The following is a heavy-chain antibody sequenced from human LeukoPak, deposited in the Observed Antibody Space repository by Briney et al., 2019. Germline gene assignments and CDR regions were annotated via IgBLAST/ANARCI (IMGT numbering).Heavy chain of an antibody. Sequence: GGSLRLSCSASGFSFSDYDMNWFRQAPGKGLEWISSISGSSSHVYYGDSVKGRFSISRDNAMNSVFLQMNSLGVDDTAVYYCGRAFPPLRTASAGDLWGQGTLVTVSS. CDR2: ISGSSSHV. V-gene: IGHV3-21*01. J-gene: IGHJ4*02. CDR3: GRAFPPLRTASAGDL. D-gene: IGHD3-16*01. CDR1: GFSFSDYD.